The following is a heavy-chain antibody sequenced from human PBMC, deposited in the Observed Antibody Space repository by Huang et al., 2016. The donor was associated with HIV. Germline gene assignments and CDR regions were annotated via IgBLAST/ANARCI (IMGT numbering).Heavy chain of an antibody. CDR1: GFTFGSFG. J-gene: IGHJ4*02. D-gene: IGHD3-3*01. V-gene: IGHV3-30*02. CDR2: IRYDGNNY. Sequence: QVQLVESGGGVVQPGGSLRLSCTASGFTFGSFGMHWVRQAPGKGLGGVAFIRYDGNNYYYADSVGGRFTISRDNSKDTLDLQMNRLRPDDSAVYYCAKDLTYTFGRHFDYWGRGTLVTVSS. CDR3: AKDLTYTFGRHFDY.